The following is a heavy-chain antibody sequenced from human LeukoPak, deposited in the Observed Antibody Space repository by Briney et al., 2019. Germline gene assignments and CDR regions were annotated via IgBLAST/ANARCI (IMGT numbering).Heavy chain of an antibody. J-gene: IGHJ4*02. D-gene: IGHD1-26*01. CDR1: GFMFSSNW. CDR3: ARDKIVGPTTLDY. CDR2: IKQDGYEK. V-gene: IGHV3-7*01. Sequence: GGSLRLSCAASGFMFSSNWMSWVRLAPEKGLEWVANIKQDGYEKYYVDSVKGRFTISRDNAKNSLYLQMNSLRADDTAIYYCARDKIVGPTTLDYWGQGTLVTVS.